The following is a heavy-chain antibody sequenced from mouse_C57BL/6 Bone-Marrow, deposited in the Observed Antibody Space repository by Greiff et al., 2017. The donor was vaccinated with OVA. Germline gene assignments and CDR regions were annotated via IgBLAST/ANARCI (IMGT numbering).Heavy chain of an antibody. V-gene: IGHV1-81*01. Sequence: QVQLQQSGAELARPGASVKLSCKASGYTFTSYGISWVKQRTGQGLEWIGEIYPRSGNTYYNEKFKGKATLTADKSSSTAYMELRSLTSEDSAVYVGAGLGYYGSLSYWGQGTLVTVSA. CDR2: IYPRSGNT. J-gene: IGHJ3*01. D-gene: IGHD1-1*01. CDR3: AGLGYYGSLSY. CDR1: GYTFTSYG.